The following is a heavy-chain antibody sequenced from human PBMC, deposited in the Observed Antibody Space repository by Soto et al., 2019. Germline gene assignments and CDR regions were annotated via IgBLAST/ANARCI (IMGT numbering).Heavy chain of an antibody. Sequence: QVQLVQSGAEVKKPGASVKVSCKTSGYTFTDYSMNWVRQAPGQRLEWMGWINTHNGHTQYSPRFDDRVTMTTDPATSTAYMEVKGLRSDVTAVYYCARTDTWAYWGQGTLVTVSS. CDR2: INTHNGHT. CDR1: GYTFTDYS. CDR3: ARTDTWAY. V-gene: IGHV1-18*04. D-gene: IGHD3-16*01. J-gene: IGHJ4*02.